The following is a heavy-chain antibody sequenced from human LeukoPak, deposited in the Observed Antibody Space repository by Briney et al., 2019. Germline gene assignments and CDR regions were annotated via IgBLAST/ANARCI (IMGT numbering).Heavy chain of an antibody. D-gene: IGHD2-2*02. V-gene: IGHV3-30-3*01. J-gene: IGHJ5*02. CDR1: GFTFGSYA. CDR2: ISYDGSNK. Sequence: GGSLRLSCAASGFTFGSYAMHWVRQAPGKGLEWVALISYDGSNKYYADSVKGRFTISRDNSKNTLYLQMNSLRAEDAAVYYCARDGLYCSSTSCYTHHWGQGTLVTVSS. CDR3: ARDGLYCSSTSCYTHH.